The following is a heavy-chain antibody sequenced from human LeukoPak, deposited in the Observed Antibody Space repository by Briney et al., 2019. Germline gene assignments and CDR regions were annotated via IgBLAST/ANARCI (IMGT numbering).Heavy chain of an antibody. CDR1: GFTFTIYW. CDR2: INQDGSGK. D-gene: IGHD1-14*01. Sequence: PGGSLRLSCAASGFTFTIYWINWVRQAPGKGLEWVAVINQDGSGKYYVDSVKGRFTISRDNAKNSLYLQMNSLRAEDTAVYYCARDFRNAGDYWGQGTLVTVSS. V-gene: IGHV3-7*01. J-gene: IGHJ4*02. CDR3: ARDFRNAGDY.